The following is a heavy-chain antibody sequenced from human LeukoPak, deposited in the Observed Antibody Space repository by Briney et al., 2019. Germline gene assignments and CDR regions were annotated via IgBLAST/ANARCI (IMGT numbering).Heavy chain of an antibody. CDR3: ARAGVTMVRGLDYGMDV. D-gene: IGHD3-10*01. CDR1: GFTFSNYD. J-gene: IGHJ6*02. CDR2: IGTAGDT. Sequence: GGCLRLSCAASGFTFSNYDMYWVRQVTGKGLEWDSAIGTAGDTHYPGSLKGRFTISRENAKNSLYLQMNSLTAGDTAVYYCARAGVTMVRGLDYGMDVWGQGTTVTVSS. V-gene: IGHV3-13*01.